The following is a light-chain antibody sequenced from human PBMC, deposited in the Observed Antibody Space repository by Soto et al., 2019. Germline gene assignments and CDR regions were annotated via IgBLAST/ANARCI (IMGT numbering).Light chain of an antibody. J-gene: IGKJ4*01. CDR3: QQAYTFVT. CDR2: SAT. Sequence: DIEVTQSPSSVSASVGDRVTITCRASEDISTYLSWYQQEPGKAPLLLISSATSLQTGVPPRFSGSGSGTDFTLTITNLQPEDFATYFCQQAYTFVTFGGGTRVEV. V-gene: IGKV1-12*01. CDR1: EDISTY.